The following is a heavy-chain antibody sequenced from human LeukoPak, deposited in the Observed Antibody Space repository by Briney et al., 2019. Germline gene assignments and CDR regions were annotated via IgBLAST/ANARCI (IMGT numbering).Heavy chain of an antibody. CDR2: ISSSGNTI. V-gene: IGHV3-48*04. J-gene: IGHJ5*02. D-gene: IGHD3-3*01. CDR1: GFTFSSYS. Sequence: GGSLRLSCAASGFTFSSYSMNWVRQAPGKGLEWVSYISSSGNTIYYADSVKGRFTISRDNAKNSLYLQMNSLRAEDTAVYYCARESDFSGLDPWGQGTLVTVSS. CDR3: ARESDFSGLDP.